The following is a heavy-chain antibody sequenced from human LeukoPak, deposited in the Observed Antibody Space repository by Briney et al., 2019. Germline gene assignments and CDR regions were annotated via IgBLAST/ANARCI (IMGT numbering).Heavy chain of an antibody. CDR1: ALTFTSYE. V-gene: IGHV3-48*03. Sequence: PARSLRLSCAASALTFTSYEMNCARQAPGEGLEWVSYISSSGSTIYYADSVKGRFTMSRDNAKNSLYLQMNSLRAEDTAVYYCAELGITMIGGVWGKGTTVTISS. J-gene: IGHJ6*04. CDR3: AELGITMIGGV. CDR2: ISSSGSTI. D-gene: IGHD3-10*02.